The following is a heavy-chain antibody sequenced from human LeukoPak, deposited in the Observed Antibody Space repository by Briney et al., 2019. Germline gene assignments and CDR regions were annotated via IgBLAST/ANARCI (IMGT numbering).Heavy chain of an antibody. CDR2: INPSGGST. CDR3: ARVRRRIEACFDY. CDR1: GHTFTSYY. Sequence: GASVKVSCKASGHTFTSYYMHWVRQAPGQGLDYMGIINPSGGSTSYAQKFQGRVTMTRDTSTGTVYMELSSLRSDDTAVYYCARVRRRIEACFDYWGQGTLVTVSS. D-gene: IGHD2-15*01. J-gene: IGHJ4*02. V-gene: IGHV1-46*01.